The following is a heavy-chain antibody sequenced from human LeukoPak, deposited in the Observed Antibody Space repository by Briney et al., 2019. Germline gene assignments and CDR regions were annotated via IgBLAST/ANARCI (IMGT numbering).Heavy chain of an antibody. J-gene: IGHJ4*02. Sequence: GGSLRLSCAASGFVFSSYGIHWVRQAPGQGLEWVSFIRFDGTNQYYADSVQGRFTISRDNSKITVYLLLSSLRPEDTAVYYCSKGSDYDSSGYFNWGQGTLVTVSS. V-gene: IGHV3-30*02. D-gene: IGHD3-22*01. CDR3: SKGSDYDSSGYFN. CDR2: IRFDGTNQ. CDR1: GFVFSSYG.